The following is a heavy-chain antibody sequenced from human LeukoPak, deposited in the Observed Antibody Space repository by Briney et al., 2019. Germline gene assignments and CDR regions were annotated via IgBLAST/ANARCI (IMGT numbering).Heavy chain of an antibody. CDR1: GFTFSDHY. J-gene: IGHJ3*02. D-gene: IGHD6-6*01. Sequence: PGGSLRLSCAVSGFTFSDHYMSWIRQAPGKGLEWISYISGSGRTIYYADSVKGRFTISRDNAKSSLYLQMNSLRAEDTAVYYCARVASYAFDIWGQGTMVTVSS. V-gene: IGHV3-11*04. CDR2: ISGSGRTI. CDR3: ARVASYAFDI.